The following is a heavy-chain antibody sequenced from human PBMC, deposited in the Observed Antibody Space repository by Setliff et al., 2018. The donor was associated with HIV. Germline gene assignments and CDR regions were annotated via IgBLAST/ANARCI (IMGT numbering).Heavy chain of an antibody. J-gene: IGHJ4*02. Sequence: GGSLRLSCAASGFTFSDYYMSWIRQAPGKGLEWVSYISSAATIISYADSVKGRFTISRDDATNSLYLQMNRLRAEDTAVYYCARDLVRVSAHQDDYWGQGTLVTVSS. CDR1: GFTFSDYY. D-gene: IGHD2-2*01. CDR3: ARDLVRVSAHQDDY. V-gene: IGHV3-11*01. CDR2: ISSAATII.